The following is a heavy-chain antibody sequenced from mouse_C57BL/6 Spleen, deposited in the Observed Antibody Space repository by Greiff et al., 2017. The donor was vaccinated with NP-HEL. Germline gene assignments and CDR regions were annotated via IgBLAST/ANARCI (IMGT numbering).Heavy chain of an antibody. CDR3: ATTGTGYFDV. CDR2: INPGSGGT. V-gene: IGHV1-54*01. CDR1: GYAFTNYL. Sequence: VQGVESGAELVRPGTSVKVSCKASGYAFTNYLIEWVKQRPGQGLEWIGVINPGSGGTNYNEKFKGKATLTADKSSSTAYMQLSSLTSEDSAVYFCATTGTGYFDVWGTGTTVTVSS. D-gene: IGHD4-1*02. J-gene: IGHJ1*03.